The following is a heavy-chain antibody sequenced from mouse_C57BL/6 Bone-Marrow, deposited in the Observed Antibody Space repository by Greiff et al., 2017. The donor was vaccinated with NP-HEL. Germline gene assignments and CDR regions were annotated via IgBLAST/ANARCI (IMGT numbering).Heavy chain of an antibody. CDR2: IDPENGDT. CDR1: GFNIKDDY. J-gene: IGHJ1*03. Sequence: EVQLQQSGAELVRPGASVTLSCTASGFNIKDDYMHWVKQRPEQGLEWIGWIDPENGDTEYASKFKGKATITADTSSNTAYLQLSSLTSEDTAVYYCTTRDDGNYYWYCDVWGTGTTVTVSS. D-gene: IGHD2-1*01. CDR3: TTRDDGNYYWYCDV. V-gene: IGHV14-4*01.